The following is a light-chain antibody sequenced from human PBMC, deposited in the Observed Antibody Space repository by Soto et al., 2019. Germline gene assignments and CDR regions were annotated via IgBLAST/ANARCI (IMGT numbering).Light chain of an antibody. Sequence: QSALTQPPSVSGAPGQRVTISCTGSSSNIGAGYDVHWYQQLPGTAPKLLIYVNSNRPSGVPDRFSGSKSGTSASLAITGLQPEGEADYYCQSFDNSLSGPYVFGTGTKVTVL. CDR2: VNS. V-gene: IGLV1-40*01. CDR1: SSNIGAGYD. J-gene: IGLJ1*01. CDR3: QSFDNSLSGPYV.